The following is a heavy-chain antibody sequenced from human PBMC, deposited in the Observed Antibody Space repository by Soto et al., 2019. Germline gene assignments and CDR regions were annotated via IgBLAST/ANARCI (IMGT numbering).Heavy chain of an antibody. Sequence: VGSLRLSCAASGFTFSSYAMSWVRQAPGKGLEWVSAISGSGGSTYYADSVKGRFTISRDNSKNTLYLQMSSLRAEDTAVYYCAKASYDERYYYYGMDVWGQGTTVTVS. CDR3: AKASYDERYYYYGMDV. CDR1: GFTFSSYA. CDR2: ISGSGGST. J-gene: IGHJ6*02. D-gene: IGHD3-22*01. V-gene: IGHV3-23*01.